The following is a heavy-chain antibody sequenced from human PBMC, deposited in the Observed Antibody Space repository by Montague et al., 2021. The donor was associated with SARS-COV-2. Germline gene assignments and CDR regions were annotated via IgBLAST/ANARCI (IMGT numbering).Heavy chain of an antibody. CDR1: GGSISSSSYY. J-gene: IGHJ4*02. CDR3: ARRYSSSWTGDQYYFDY. D-gene: IGHD6-13*01. V-gene: IGHV4-39*07. Sequence: SETLSLTCTVSGGSISSSSYYWGWIRQPPGKGLEWIGSIYYSGSTYYNPSLKSRVTISVDTSKNQFSLKLSSVTAADTAVYYCARRYSSSWTGDQYYFDYWGQGTLVTVSS. CDR2: IYYSGST.